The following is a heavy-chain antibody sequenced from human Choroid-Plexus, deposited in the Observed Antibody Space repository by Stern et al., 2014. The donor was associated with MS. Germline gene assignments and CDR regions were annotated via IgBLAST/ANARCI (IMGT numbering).Heavy chain of an antibody. V-gene: IGHV1-2*02. CDR2: INPNTGGT. CDR1: GYIFTGYY. Sequence: MQLVQSGDEVKKPGASGKVSCKTSGYIFTGYYIHWVRQAPGQGLEWLAWINPNTGGTKYAQKFQGRVTMSRDTSISTAYVELSSLTSDDTAVYYCARDQRGITIFGVVTDYYYLGMDVWGQGTTVTVS. D-gene: IGHD3-3*01. CDR3: ARDQRGITIFGVVTDYYYLGMDV. J-gene: IGHJ6*02.